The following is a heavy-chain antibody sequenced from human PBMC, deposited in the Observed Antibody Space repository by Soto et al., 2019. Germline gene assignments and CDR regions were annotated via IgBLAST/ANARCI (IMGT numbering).Heavy chain of an antibody. V-gene: IGHV3-23*01. CDR3: AKPRRVATTVRYYFDY. CDR2: ISGSGGST. J-gene: IGHJ4*02. CDR1: GFTFSSYA. D-gene: IGHD5-12*01. Sequence: PGGSLRLSCVASGFTFSSYAMSWVRQAPGKGLEWVSAISGSGGSTYYADSVKGRFTISRDNSKNTLYLQMNSLRAEDTAVYYCAKPRRVATTVRYYFDYWGQGTLVTVSS.